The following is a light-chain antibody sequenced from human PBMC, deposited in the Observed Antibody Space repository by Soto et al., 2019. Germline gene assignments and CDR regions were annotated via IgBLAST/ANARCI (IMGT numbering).Light chain of an antibody. CDR2: AAS. CDR3: QQSFITPRT. V-gene: IGKV1-39*01. Sequence: DIQMTQSPSTLSASVGDRVTITCRASQSISSWLAWYQQKPGKAPNLLIFAASTLQSGVPSRFSGSGSGTDFTLTISSLLPEDFATYYCQQSFITPRTFGQGTKVDIK. CDR1: QSISSW. J-gene: IGKJ1*01.